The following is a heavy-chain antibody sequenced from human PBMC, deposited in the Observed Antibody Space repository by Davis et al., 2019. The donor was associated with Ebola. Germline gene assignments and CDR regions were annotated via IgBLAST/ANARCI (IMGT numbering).Heavy chain of an antibody. CDR2: INSDGSST. V-gene: IGHV3-74*01. J-gene: IGHJ4*02. Sequence: PGGSLRLSCAASGFTFSSYWMHWVRQAPGKGLVWVSRINSDGSSTSYADSVKGRFTISRDNAKNSLYLQMNSLRVEDTAVYYCASNYDSSGYYGLDYWGQGTLVTVSS. CDR1: GFTFSSYW. D-gene: IGHD3-22*01. CDR3: ASNYDSSGYYGLDY.